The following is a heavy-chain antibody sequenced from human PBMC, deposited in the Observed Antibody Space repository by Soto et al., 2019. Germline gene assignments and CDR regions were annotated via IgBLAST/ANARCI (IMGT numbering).Heavy chain of an antibody. J-gene: IGHJ5*02. CDR1: GFTFSNYG. D-gene: IGHD5-18*01. V-gene: IGHV3-33*01. CDR2: IWYDGSNK. CDR3: ARDLYRGYSYGPQEFDP. Sequence: QVQLVESGGGVVQPGRSLRLSCAASGFTFSNYGMHWVRQAPGKGLEWLAVIWYDGSNKYYEDSVKGRFTISRDNSNNTLHLQMNTLRGEDTAVYYCARDLYRGYSYGPQEFDPWGQGTLVIVSS.